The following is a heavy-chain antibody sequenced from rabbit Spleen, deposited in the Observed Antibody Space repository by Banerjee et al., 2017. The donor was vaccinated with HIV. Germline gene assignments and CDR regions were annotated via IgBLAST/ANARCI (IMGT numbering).Heavy chain of an antibody. V-gene: IGHV1S45*01. CDR1: GFSFSNNYV. J-gene: IGHJ4*01. CDR3: ARDGYSRGWGIILYYFNF. CDR2: ISAGSSGST. Sequence: QEQLEESGGDLVKPGASLTLTCTASGFSFSNNYVMCWVRQAPGKGLEWIACISAGSSGSTYYANWAKGRFTISKTSSTTVTLQMTSLTAADTAAYFCARDGYSRGWGIILYYFNFWGPGTLVTVS. D-gene: IGHD4-1*01.